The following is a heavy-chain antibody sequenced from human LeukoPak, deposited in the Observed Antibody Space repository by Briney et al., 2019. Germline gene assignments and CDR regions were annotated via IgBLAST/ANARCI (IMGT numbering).Heavy chain of an antibody. CDR3: ARTNWGSDFDY. D-gene: IGHD7-27*01. V-gene: IGHV4-38-2*02. J-gene: IGHJ4*02. Sequence: NPSETLSLTCTVSGYSISSGYYWGWIRQPPGKGLEWTASIYHSGGTYYNPSLKSRVTISVDTSKNQFSLKLSSVTAADTAVYYCARTNWGSDFDYWGQGTLVTVSS. CDR1: GYSISSGYY. CDR2: IYHSGGT.